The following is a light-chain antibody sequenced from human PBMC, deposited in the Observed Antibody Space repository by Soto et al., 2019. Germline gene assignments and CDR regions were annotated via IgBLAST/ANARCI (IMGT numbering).Light chain of an antibody. CDR2: EVS. J-gene: IGLJ2*01. CDR1: SSDVGGYNF. CDR3: SSYAGSNTVV. Sequence: QSALTQPPSASGSPGQSVTISCTGTSSDVGGYNFVSWYQQHPGKAPNLMIYEVSERPSGVPDRFSGSKSGNTASLTVSGLQAEDEADYYCSSYAGSNTVVFGGGTKLTVL. V-gene: IGLV2-8*01.